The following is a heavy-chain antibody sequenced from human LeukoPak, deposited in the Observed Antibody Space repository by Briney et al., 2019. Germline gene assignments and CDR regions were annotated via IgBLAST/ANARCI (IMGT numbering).Heavy chain of an antibody. CDR1: GFTFSSYE. D-gene: IGHD2/OR15-2a*01. V-gene: IGHV3-48*03. CDR2: ISSSGSII. CDR3: ARVIGFDY. J-gene: IGHJ4*02. Sequence: PGGSLRLSCAAPGFTFSSYEMNWVRQAPGKGLEWVSYISSSGSIIYYADSVKGRFTISRDNAKNSLYLQMNSLRAEDTAVYYCARVIGFDYWGQGTLVTVSS.